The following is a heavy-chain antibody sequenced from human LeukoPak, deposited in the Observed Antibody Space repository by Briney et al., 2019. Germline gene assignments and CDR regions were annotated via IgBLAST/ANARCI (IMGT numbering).Heavy chain of an antibody. Sequence: GGSLRLSCTASGFTFSNFGKGLEWVSSISDNGGTIYHTDSAKGRFATSRDNSKKTLYLQMSSLRAEDTAIYYCAKDRAIRGGKGFDSWGQGTLVTVSS. CDR2: ISDNGGTI. J-gene: IGHJ4*02. CDR3: AKDRAIRGGKGFDS. V-gene: IGHV3-23*01. D-gene: IGHD3-10*01. CDR1: GFTFSNF.